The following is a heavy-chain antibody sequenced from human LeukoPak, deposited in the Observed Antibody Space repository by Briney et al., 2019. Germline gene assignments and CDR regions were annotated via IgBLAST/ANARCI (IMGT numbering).Heavy chain of an antibody. J-gene: IGHJ3*02. CDR1: GGSFSGYY. V-gene: IGHV4-34*01. Sequence: PSETLSLTCAVYGGSFSGYYWSWIRQPPGKGLEWIGEINHSGSTNYNPSLKSRVTISVDTSKNQFSLKLSSVTAADTAVYYCARDLLDDFWSGYAFDIWGQGTMVTVSS. CDR3: ARDLLDDFWSGYAFDI. CDR2: INHSGST. D-gene: IGHD3-3*01.